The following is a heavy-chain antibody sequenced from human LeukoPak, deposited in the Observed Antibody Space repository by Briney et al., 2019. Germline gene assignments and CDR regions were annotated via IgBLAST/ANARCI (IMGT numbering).Heavy chain of an antibody. CDR2: MNSDGSDT. CDR1: GFAFSPNW. V-gene: IGHV3-74*01. D-gene: IGHD2-21*01. J-gene: IGHJ3*01. CDR3: ARDVFLAFDL. Sequence: GGSLRLSCAASGFAFSPNWMQWVRQAPGKGLVWVSRMNSDGSDTSYADSVKGRFTISRDNVKNTLYLQMNSLRAEDTAVYYCARDVFLAFDLWGQRTMVTVAS.